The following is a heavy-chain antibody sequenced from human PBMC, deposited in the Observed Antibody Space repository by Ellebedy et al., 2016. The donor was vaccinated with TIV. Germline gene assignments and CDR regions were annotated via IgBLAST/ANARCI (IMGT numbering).Heavy chain of an antibody. CDR3: AKGAYPVPTFMAV. CDR2: IRSDESRK. D-gene: IGHD4-17*01. Sequence: GESLKISCAASGFTTSGMHWVRQAPGKGLEWVAFIRSDESRKYYADSVRGRFTISRDSSKNILYLKMNSLRPEDTALYYCAKGAYPVPTFMAVWGQGTTVTVSS. CDR1: GFTTSG. V-gene: IGHV3-30*02. J-gene: IGHJ6*02.